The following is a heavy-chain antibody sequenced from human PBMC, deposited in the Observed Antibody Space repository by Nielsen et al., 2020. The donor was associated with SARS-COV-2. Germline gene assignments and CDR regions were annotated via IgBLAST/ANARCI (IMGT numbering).Heavy chain of an antibody. CDR2: ISAYNGNT. CDR1: GYTFTSYA. J-gene: IGHJ4*02. D-gene: IGHD1-26*01. V-gene: IGHV1-18*01. CDR3: ARDLGEWELPPEDYFDY. Sequence: ASVKVSCKASGYTFTSYAMHWVRQAPGQRLEWMGWISAYNGNTNYAQKLQGRVTMTTDTSTSTAYMELRSLRSDDTAVYYCARDLGEWELPPEDYFDYWGQGTPVTVSS.